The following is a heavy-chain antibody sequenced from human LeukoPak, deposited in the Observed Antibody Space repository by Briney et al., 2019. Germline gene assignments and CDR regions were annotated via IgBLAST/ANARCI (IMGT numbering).Heavy chain of an antibody. CDR3: ARDTQRYYSPHY. J-gene: IGHJ4*02. CDR2: INHSGST. D-gene: IGHD3-10*01. CDR1: GGSFSGYY. V-gene: IGHV4-34*01. Sequence: SETLSLTCGVYGGSFSGYYWSWIRQPPGKGLEWIGEINHSGSTNYNPSLKSRVTISVDTSKNQFSLKLSSVTAADTAVYYCARDTQRYYSPHYWGQGTLVTVSS.